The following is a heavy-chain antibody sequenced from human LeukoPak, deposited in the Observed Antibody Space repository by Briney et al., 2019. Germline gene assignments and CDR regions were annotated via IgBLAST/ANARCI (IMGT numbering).Heavy chain of an antibody. CDR2: ISGSGGST. CDR3: AKAHSGSYPAAFDI. CDR1: RFTFSSYA. J-gene: IGHJ3*02. D-gene: IGHD1-26*01. Sequence: GVSLRLSCAASRFTFSSYAMSWVRQAPGKGLEWVSAISGSGGSTYSADSVKGRFTISRANSKNTLSLQMNSLRAGDTAVYYCAKAHSGSYPAAFDIWGQGTMVTASS. V-gene: IGHV3-23*01.